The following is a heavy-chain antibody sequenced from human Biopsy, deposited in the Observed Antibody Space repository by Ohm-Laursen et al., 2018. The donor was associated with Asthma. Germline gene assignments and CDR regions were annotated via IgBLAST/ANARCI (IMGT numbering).Heavy chain of an antibody. J-gene: IGHJ4*02. CDR3: GLGKGGDQHTMVTLYS. Sequence: ASVTVSRQASDYIITRYYISWVRQAPGHGLEWMGWISVHKGDTKHALKLQGRVSLTTDTSTGTSYMDLRSLRSDDSAVYFCGLGKGGDQHTMVTLYSWGQGTLVTVSS. D-gene: IGHD7-27*01. CDR2: ISVHKGDT. CDR1: DYIITRYY. V-gene: IGHV1-18*01.